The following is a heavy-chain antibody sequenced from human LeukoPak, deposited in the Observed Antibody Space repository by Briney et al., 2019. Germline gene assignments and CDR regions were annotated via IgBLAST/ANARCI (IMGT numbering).Heavy chain of an antibody. CDR2: ISSSSTYT. J-gene: IGHJ5*01. V-gene: IGHV3-11*06. CDR3: TTGGYYLATTWFDS. Sequence: PGGSLRLSCAASGFTFSDYYMSWIRQAPGKGLEWVSYISSSSTYTNYADSVKGRFTISRDNAKNSLYLQMNSLRAEDTAVYYCTTGGYYLATTWFDSWGQGTLVTVSS. CDR1: GFTFSDYY. D-gene: IGHD2/OR15-2a*01.